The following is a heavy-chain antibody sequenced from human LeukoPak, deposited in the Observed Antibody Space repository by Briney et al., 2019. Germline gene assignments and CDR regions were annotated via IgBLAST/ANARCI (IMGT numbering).Heavy chain of an antibody. CDR3: AKDLRSYYYDSSGEPGY. Sequence: GGSLRLSCAASGFTFSSYGMHWVRQAPGKGLEWVAVIWYDGSNKYYADSVKGRFTISRDNSKNTLYLQMNSLRAEDTAVYYCAKDLRSYYYDSSGEPGYWGQGTLVTVSS. D-gene: IGHD3-22*01. J-gene: IGHJ4*02. CDR1: GFTFSSYG. V-gene: IGHV3-33*06. CDR2: IWYDGSNK.